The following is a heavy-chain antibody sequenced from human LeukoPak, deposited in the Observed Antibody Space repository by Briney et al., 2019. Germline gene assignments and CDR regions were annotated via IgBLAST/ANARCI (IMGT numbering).Heavy chain of an antibody. V-gene: IGHV1-18*01. J-gene: IGHJ4*02. D-gene: IGHD4-23*01. CDR3: ARVSTVVTPLTDFDY. CDR2: ISAYNGNT. Sequence: GASVKVSCKASGYTFTSYGISWVRQAPGQGLEWMGWISAYNGNTNYAQKLQGRVTMTTDTSTSTAYMELRSLRSDDTAVYYCARVSTVVTPLTDFDYWGQGTLVTVSS. CDR1: GYTFTSYG.